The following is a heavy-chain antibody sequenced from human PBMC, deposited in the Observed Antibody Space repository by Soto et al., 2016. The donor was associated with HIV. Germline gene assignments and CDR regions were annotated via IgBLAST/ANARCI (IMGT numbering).Heavy chain of an antibody. CDR1: GFTFSSYA. CDR2: ISYDGSNK. Sequence: QVQLVESGGGVVQPGRSLRLSCAASGFTFSSYAMHWVRQAPGKGLEWVAVISYDGSNKYYADSVKGRFTISRDNSKNTLYLQMNSLRAEDTAVYYCARVIRVERSYYYDNSGPFDLWGRGTLVTVSS. J-gene: IGHJ2*01. V-gene: IGHV3-30*04. CDR3: ARVIRVERSYYYDNSGPFDL. D-gene: IGHD3-22*01.